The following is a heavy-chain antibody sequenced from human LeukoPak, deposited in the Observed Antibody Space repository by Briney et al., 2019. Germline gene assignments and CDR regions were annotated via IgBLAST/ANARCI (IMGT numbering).Heavy chain of an antibody. CDR3: ASDGPTIFGVVLVDY. V-gene: IGHV3-21*01. J-gene: IGHJ4*02. CDR2: ISSSSSYI. Sequence: GGSLRLSSAASGFTFSSYSMNWVRQAPGKGLEWVSSISSSSSYIYYADSVKGRFTISRDNAKNSLYLQMNSLRAEDTAVYYCASDGPTIFGVVLVDYWGQGTLVTVSS. D-gene: IGHD3-3*01. CDR1: GFTFSSYS.